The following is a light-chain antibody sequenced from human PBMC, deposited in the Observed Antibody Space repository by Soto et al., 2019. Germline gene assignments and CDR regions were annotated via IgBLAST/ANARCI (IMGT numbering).Light chain of an antibody. Sequence: EIVMTQSPATLSVSPGERATLSCRASQRVSNNLAWYQQRPGRSPRLLIYATSTMATGIPARFSGSGSGTEFTLTISSLQSEDFAVYYCQQYDNWPPPFGQGTRLEIK. CDR2: ATS. J-gene: IGKJ5*01. CDR3: QQYDNWPPP. CDR1: QRVSNN. V-gene: IGKV3-15*01.